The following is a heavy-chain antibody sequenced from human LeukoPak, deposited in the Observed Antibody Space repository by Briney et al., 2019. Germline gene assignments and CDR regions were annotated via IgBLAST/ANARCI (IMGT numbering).Heavy chain of an antibody. D-gene: IGHD3-22*01. Sequence: KSGGSLRLSCVASGFTFSSYALNWVRQAPGKGLEWVSCISSASSYIYYADSVKGRFAISRDNAKNSLYLQMNGLRAEDTALYYCARGPDYFDGSGSYPYYFDYWGQGSLVNVSS. V-gene: IGHV3-21*01. CDR2: ISSASSYI. CDR1: GFTFSSYA. CDR3: ARGPDYFDGSGSYPYYFDY. J-gene: IGHJ4*02.